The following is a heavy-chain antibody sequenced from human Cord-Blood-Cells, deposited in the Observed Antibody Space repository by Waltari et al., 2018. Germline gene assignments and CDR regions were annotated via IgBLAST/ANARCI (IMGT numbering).Heavy chain of an antibody. CDR1: GFTFSSYS. CDR3: ARDGTPGEWELLKWFDP. V-gene: IGHV3-21*01. CDR2: ISSSSSYI. D-gene: IGHD1-26*01. Sequence: EVQLVESGGGLVKPGGSLRLSCAASGFTFSSYSMNWFRQAPGKGLEWVSSISSSSSYIYYADSVKGRFTISRDNAKNSLYLQMNSLRAEDTAVFYCARDGTPGEWELLKWFDPWGQGTLVTVSS. J-gene: IGHJ5*02.